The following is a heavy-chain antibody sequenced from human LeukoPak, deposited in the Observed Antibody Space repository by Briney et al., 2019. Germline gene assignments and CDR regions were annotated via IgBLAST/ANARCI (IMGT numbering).Heavy chain of an antibody. Sequence: PGGSLRLSCAASGFTFSSYEMNWVRQAPGKGLEWVSYISSSGSTIYYAYSVKGRFTISRDNAKNSLYLQMNSLRAEDTAVYYCASLPANYDILTGYHDYWGQGTLVTVSS. CDR3: ASLPANYDILTGYHDY. V-gene: IGHV3-48*03. CDR2: ISSSGSTI. CDR1: GFTFSSYE. D-gene: IGHD3-9*01. J-gene: IGHJ4*02.